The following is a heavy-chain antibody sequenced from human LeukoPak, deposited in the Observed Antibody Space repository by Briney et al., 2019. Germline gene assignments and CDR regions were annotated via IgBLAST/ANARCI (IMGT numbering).Heavy chain of an antibody. D-gene: IGHD2-15*01. V-gene: IGHV3-9*01. Sequence: GGSLRLSCAASGFTFDDYAMHWVRQAPGKGLEWVSGISWNSGSIGYADSVKGRFTISRDNSKNTLYLQMNSLRAEDTAVYYCAKEGPVSGGSCYFDYWGQGTLVTVSS. J-gene: IGHJ4*02. CDR1: GFTFDDYA. CDR2: ISWNSGSI. CDR3: AKEGPVSGGSCYFDY.